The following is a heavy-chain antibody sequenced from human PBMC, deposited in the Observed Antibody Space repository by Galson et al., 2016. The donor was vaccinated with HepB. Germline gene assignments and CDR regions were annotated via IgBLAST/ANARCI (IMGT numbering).Heavy chain of an antibody. D-gene: IGHD5-18*01. CDR3: ARRRGYSSVEAFDI. Sequence: SLRLSCTDSEFTFSQYWMTWVRQAPGKGLEWVANIKQDGSEKDYVDSVRGRFTISRDNAKNSLYLQMNSLRAEDTAVYYCARRRGYSSVEAFDIWGQGTMVTVSS. CDR1: EFTFSQYW. CDR2: IKQDGSEK. V-gene: IGHV3-7*03. J-gene: IGHJ3*02.